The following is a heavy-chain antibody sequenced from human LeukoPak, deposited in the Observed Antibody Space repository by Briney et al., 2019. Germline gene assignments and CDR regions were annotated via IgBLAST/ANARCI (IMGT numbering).Heavy chain of an antibody. V-gene: IGHV4-34*01. Sequence: SETLSLTCAVYGGSFSGYYWSWIPQPPGKGLEWIGYIYHSGSTYYNPSLKSRVTISVDRSKNQFSLKLSSVTAADTAVYYCARGTFTLFDYWGQGTLVTVSS. CDR1: GGSFSGYY. D-gene: IGHD2/OR15-2a*01. CDR2: IYHSGST. CDR3: ARGTFTLFDY. J-gene: IGHJ4*02.